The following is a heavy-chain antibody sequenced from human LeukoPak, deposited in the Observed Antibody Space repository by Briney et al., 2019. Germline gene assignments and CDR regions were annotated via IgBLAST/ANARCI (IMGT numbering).Heavy chain of an antibody. J-gene: IGHJ4*02. D-gene: IGHD6-25*01. CDR1: GGSISSGDYY. CDR3: VRRGQRLNPGLYYFDY. CDR2: IYYSGST. Sequence: SETLSLTCTVSGGSISSGDYYWSWIRQPPGKGLEWIVYIYYSGSTYYNPSLKSRVTISVDTSKNQFSLRLSSVTATDTAVYYCVRRGQRLNPGLYYFDYWGQGTLVTVSS. V-gene: IGHV4-30-4*01.